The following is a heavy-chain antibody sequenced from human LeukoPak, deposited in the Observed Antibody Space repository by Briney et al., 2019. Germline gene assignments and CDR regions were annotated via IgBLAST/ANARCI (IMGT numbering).Heavy chain of an antibody. D-gene: IGHD6-13*01. CDR2: MNPNSGNT. CDR3: AREVNAAAGTDYYYGMDV. Sequence: ASVKVSCKASGYTFTSYDINWVRQATGQGLEWMGWMNPNSGNTGYAQKFQGRVTMTRDTSISTAYMELSRLRSDDTAVYYCAREVNAAAGTDYYYGMDVWGQGTTVTVSS. V-gene: IGHV1-8*01. J-gene: IGHJ6*02. CDR1: GYTFTSYD.